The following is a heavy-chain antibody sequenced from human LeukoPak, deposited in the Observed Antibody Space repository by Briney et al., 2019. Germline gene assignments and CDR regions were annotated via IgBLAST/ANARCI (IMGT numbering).Heavy chain of an antibody. Sequence: GSLRLSCAASGFTFSSYSMNWVRQAPGKGLEWVSYISSSSSTIYYADSVKGRFTISRDNAKNSLYLQMNSLRDEDTAVYYCASGHTDFWSGYSGMDVWGQGTTVTVSS. CDR2: ISSSSSTI. J-gene: IGHJ6*02. CDR1: GFTFSSYS. V-gene: IGHV3-48*02. CDR3: ASGHTDFWSGYSGMDV. D-gene: IGHD3-3*01.